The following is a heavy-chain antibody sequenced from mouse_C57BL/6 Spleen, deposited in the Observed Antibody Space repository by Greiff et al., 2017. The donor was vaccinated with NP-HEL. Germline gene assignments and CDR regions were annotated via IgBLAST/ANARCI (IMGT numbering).Heavy chain of an antibody. J-gene: IGHJ1*03. CDR3: ARGSSGYWYFDV. V-gene: IGHV1-82*01. CDR2: IYPGDGDT. CDR1: GYAFSSSW. Sequence: QVQLQQSGPELVKPGASVKISCKASGYAFSSSWMNWVKQRPGKGLVWIGRIYPGDGDTNYNGKFKGKATLTADKSSSTAYMQLSSLTSEDSAVYFCARGSSGYWYFDVWGTGTTVTVSS. D-gene: IGHD1-3*01.